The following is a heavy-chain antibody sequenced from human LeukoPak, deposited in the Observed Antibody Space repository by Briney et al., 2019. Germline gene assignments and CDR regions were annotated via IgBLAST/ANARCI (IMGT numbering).Heavy chain of an antibody. CDR3: ARRLNYGDSSRFDP. V-gene: IGHV4-39*01. CDR1: GGSIRSSAYY. J-gene: IGHJ5*02. CDR2: IYYSGST. Sequence: SEPLSLTCTVSGGSIRSSAYYWGWIRQPPGKELEWIGSIYYSGSTHYNPSLKSRVTMSVDMSKNQFFLKLTSVTAADTAVYYCARRLNYGDSSRFDPWGQGTLVTVSS. D-gene: IGHD2-21*01.